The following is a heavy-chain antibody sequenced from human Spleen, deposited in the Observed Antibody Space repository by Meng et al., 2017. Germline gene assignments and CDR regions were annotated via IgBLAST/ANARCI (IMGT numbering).Heavy chain of an antibody. CDR1: GGSISTRDW. Sequence: QVPLQESVPGLVKPSGTLSPACTVSGGSISTRDWWTWVRQPPGKGLEWIGEIYHSGRANYIPTLKSRVTISVDKSKNQFSLDLRSVIAADTAVYFCARNLVGSSLDYWGQGTLVTVSS. CDR3: ARNLVGSSLDY. CDR2: IYHSGRA. D-gene: IGHD1-14*01. V-gene: IGHV4-4*02. J-gene: IGHJ4*02.